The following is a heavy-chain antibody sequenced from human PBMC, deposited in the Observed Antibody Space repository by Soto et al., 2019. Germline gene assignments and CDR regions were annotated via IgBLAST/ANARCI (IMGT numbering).Heavy chain of an antibody. CDR1: GDSINTPHYY. CDR3: ARGYYYENSAWPPGE. V-gene: IGHV4-30-4*01. Sequence: SETLSLTCTVSGDSINTPHYYWSWIRQPPGKGLEWIGYIYYSGSTYYNPSLKSRVTILQDTPRNQFSLKLTYVTAADTAVYYCARGYYYENSAWPPGEWGQGTLVTVSS. CDR2: IYYSGST. J-gene: IGHJ4*01. D-gene: IGHD3-22*01.